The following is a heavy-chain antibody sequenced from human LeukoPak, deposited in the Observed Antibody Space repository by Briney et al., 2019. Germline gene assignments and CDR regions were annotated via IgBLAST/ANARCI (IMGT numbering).Heavy chain of an antibody. CDR1: GYSFTSYW. V-gene: IGHV5-51*01. J-gene: IGHJ4*01. D-gene: IGHD3-9*01. CDR2: IYPGDSDT. Sequence: GESLKISCKGSGYSFTSYWIGWVRQMPGKGLEWMGIIYPGDSDTRYSPSFQGQVTISADKSISTAYLQWSSLKASDTAMYYCAVPYYDILTGYSAFDYWGQEPWSPSPQ. CDR3: AVPYYDILTGYSAFDY.